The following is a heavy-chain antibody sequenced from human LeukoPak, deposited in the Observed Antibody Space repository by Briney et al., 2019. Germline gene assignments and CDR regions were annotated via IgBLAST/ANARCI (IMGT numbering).Heavy chain of an antibody. J-gene: IGHJ6*03. V-gene: IGHV3-23*01. Sequence: GGSLSLSCAASGFTFSSYAMSWVRQAPGKGLEWVSAISGSGGSTYYADSVKGRFTISRDNAKNSLYLQMNSLRAEDTAVYYCARVVVPAAPPFYYYYMDVWGKGTTVTVSS. CDR2: ISGSGGST. CDR3: ARVVVPAAPPFYYYYMDV. CDR1: GFTFSSYA. D-gene: IGHD2-2*01.